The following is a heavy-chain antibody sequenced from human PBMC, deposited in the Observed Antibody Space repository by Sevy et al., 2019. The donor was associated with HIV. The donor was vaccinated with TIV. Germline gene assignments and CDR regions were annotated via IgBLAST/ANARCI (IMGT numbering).Heavy chain of an antibody. CDR1: GYTFTGYY. CDR2: INPNSGGT. V-gene: IGHV1-2*02. CDR3: ASYSGRPHHPYYYYYMDV. J-gene: IGHJ6*03. D-gene: IGHD1-26*01. Sequence: ASVKVSCKASGYTFTGYYMHWVRQAPGQGLEWMGWINPNSGGTNYAQKFQGRVTMTRDTSISTAYMELSRLRSDDTAVYYCASYSGRPHHPYYYYYMDVWGKRTTVTVSS.